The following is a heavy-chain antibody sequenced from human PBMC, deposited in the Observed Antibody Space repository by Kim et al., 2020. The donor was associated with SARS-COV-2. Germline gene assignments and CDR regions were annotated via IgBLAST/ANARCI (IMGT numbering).Heavy chain of an antibody. CDR1: GFTFSSYS. J-gene: IGHJ4*02. CDR2: ISSSSSYI. Sequence: GGPLRLSCAASGFTFSSYSMNWVRQAPGKGLEWVSSISSSSSYIYYADSVKGRFTISRDNAKNSLYLQMNSLKAEDTAVYYCARDEGEWEPPLDYWGQGTLVTVSS. V-gene: IGHV3-21*01. D-gene: IGHD1-26*01. CDR3: ARDEGEWEPPLDY.